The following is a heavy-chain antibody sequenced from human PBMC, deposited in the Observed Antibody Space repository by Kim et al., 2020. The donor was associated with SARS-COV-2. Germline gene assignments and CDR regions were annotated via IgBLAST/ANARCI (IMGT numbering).Heavy chain of an antibody. V-gene: IGHV4-59*08. Sequence: SETLSLTCTVSGGSINSYYWSWIRQPPGKGLEWMGWIYYTGTTSYNPSLKSRISMSVDTSKNQFSLKLSSVTAADTAVYYCARHFALDSSGKRNLDDLDYWGRGTLVTVSS. CDR2: IYYTGTT. CDR3: ARHFALDSSGKRNLDDLDY. D-gene: IGHD3-22*01. J-gene: IGHJ4*02. CDR1: GGSINSYY.